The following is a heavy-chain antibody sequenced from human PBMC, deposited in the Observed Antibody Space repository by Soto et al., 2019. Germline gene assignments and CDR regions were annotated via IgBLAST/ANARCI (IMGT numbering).Heavy chain of an antibody. CDR1: EFTFSNYA. Sequence: PGGSLRLSCAASEFTFSNYAMSWVRQAPGKGLEWVSSISDNGGTTYYADSVKGRFTISRDNSKNTLYLQMGSLRAEDMAVYYCARAIRWVTYFDYWGQGTLVTVSS. CDR2: ISDNGGTT. V-gene: IGHV3-23*01. J-gene: IGHJ4*02. D-gene: IGHD2-21*02. CDR3: ARAIRWVTYFDY.